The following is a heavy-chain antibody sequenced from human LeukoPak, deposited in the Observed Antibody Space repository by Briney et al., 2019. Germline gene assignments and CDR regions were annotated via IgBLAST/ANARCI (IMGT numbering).Heavy chain of an antibody. J-gene: IGHJ5*02. Sequence: PGGSLRLSCAASGFTFSSYWMHWVRQGPGKGLVWVSRINSDGSSTSYADSVKGRFTISRDNAKNTLYLQMNSLRAEDTAVYYCARDRRDYDFWSGYYTRGSINWFDPWGQGTLVTVSS. CDR2: INSDGSST. CDR3: ARDRRDYDFWSGYYTRGSINWFDP. CDR1: GFTFSSYW. D-gene: IGHD3-3*01. V-gene: IGHV3-74*01.